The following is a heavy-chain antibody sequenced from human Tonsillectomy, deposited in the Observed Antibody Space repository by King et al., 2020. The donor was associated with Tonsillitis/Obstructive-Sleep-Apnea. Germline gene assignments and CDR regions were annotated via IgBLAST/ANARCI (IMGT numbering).Heavy chain of an antibody. Sequence: VQLQESGPGLVKPSQTLSLTCTVSGGSISSGGYYWSWIRQHPGKGLEGIGYIYYSGTTYYNTSLKSRVTISVDTSKNQFSLKLSSGTAADTAVYYCARAPEYYDSSGYWNLDYWGQGTLVTVSS. D-gene: IGHD3-22*01. CDR1: GGSISSGGYY. CDR3: ARAPEYYDSSGYWNLDY. V-gene: IGHV4-31*03. J-gene: IGHJ4*02. CDR2: IYYSGTT.